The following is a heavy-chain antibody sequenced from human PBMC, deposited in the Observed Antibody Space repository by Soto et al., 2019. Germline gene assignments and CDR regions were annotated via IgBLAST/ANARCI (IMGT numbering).Heavy chain of an antibody. CDR2: ISYDGSNK. Sequence: VGSLRLSCAASGFAFSSYGMHWVRQAPGKGLEWVAVISYDGSNKYYADSVKGRFTISRDNSKNTLYLQMNSLRAEDTAVYYCAKELGYYYDSSGYSFPFDYWGQGTLVNVSS. CDR3: AKELGYYYDSSGYSFPFDY. J-gene: IGHJ4*02. CDR1: GFAFSSYG. D-gene: IGHD3-22*01. V-gene: IGHV3-30*18.